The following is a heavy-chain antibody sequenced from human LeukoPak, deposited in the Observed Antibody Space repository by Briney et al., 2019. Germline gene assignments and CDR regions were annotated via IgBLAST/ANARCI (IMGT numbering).Heavy chain of an antibody. CDR2: IYTSGST. CDR1: GGSISSYY. V-gene: IGHV4-4*07. J-gene: IGHJ4*02. D-gene: IGHD6-19*01. CDR3: ARSRGIAVAGTVDY. Sequence: PSETLSLTCTVSGGSISSYYWSWIRQPAGKGLEWIGRIYTSGSTNYNPSLKSRVTMSVDTSKNQFSLKLSSVTAADTAVYYCARSRGIAVAGTVDYWGQGTLVTVSS.